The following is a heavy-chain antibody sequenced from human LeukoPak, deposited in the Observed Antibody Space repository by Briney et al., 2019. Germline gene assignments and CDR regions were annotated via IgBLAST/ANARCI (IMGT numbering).Heavy chain of an antibody. D-gene: IGHD6-13*01. CDR3: ARGAKGSSSPRGY. J-gene: IGHJ4*02. V-gene: IGHV3-7*01. CDR2: IKQDGSEK. Sequence: GGSLRLSCAASGFPFSSYWMSWVRQAPGKGLEWVANIKQDGSEKYYVDSVKGRFTISRDNAKNSLYLQMNSLRAEDTAVYYCARGAKGSSSPRGYWGQGTLVTVSS. CDR1: GFPFSSYW.